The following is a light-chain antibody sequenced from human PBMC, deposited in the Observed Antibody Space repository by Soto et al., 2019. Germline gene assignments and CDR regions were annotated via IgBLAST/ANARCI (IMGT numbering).Light chain of an antibody. CDR1: SGHNDFL. Sequence: QLVLTQSSSASASLGSSVRLTCTLSSGHNDFLIAWHQQQPGKAPRYLMKFERSGTYNKGSGVPDRFSGSSSGADRYLTISNLQSEDEADYYCETWDSNTRVFGGGTKLTVL. CDR2: FERSGTY. CDR3: ETWDSNTRV. V-gene: IGLV4-60*03. J-gene: IGLJ3*02.